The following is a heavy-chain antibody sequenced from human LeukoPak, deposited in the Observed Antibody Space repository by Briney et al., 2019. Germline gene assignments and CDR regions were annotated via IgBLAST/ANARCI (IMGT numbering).Heavy chain of an antibody. D-gene: IGHD6-19*01. CDR1: GFTFNTFG. Sequence: GGSLRLSCAASGFTFNTFGMNWVRQAPGKGLEWVAVIWYDGSNKYYADSVKGRFTISRDNSKNTLYLQMNSLRAEDTAVYYCASLAGALIVYWGQGTLVIVSS. V-gene: IGHV3-33*01. CDR3: ASLAGALIVY. J-gene: IGHJ4*02. CDR2: IWYDGSNK.